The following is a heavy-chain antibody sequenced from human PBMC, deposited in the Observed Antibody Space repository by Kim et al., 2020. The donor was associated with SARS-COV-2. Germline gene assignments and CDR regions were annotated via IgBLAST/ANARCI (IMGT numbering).Heavy chain of an antibody. CDR3: ARGQGGSNRHRLYYFDY. V-gene: IGHV1-69*13. CDR2: IIPIFGTA. D-gene: IGHD4-4*01. CDR1: GGTFSSYA. Sequence: SVKVSCKASGGTFSSYAISWVRQAPGQGLEWMGGIIPIFGTANYAQKFQGRVTITADESTSTAYMELSSLRSEDTAVYYCARGQGGSNRHRLYYFDYWGQGTLVTVSS. J-gene: IGHJ4*02.